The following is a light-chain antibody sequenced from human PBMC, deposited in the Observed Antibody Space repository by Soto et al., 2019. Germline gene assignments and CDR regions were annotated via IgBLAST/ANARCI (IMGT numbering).Light chain of an antibody. CDR2: GAS. V-gene: IGKV3-20*01. CDR3: QQYGSSPWT. CDR1: QSVSSSY. Sequence: EIVLTQSPGTLSLSPGERATLSCRASQSVSSSYLAWYQQKPGQAPNLLIFGASNRATVNPDRFSGCGSGTDFTLTISRLEPEDFAVYYCQQYGSSPWTFGQGTKVEIK. J-gene: IGKJ1*01.